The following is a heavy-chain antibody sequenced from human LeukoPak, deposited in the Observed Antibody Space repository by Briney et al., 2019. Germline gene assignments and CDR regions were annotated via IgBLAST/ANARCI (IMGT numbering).Heavy chain of an antibody. D-gene: IGHD3-22*01. CDR1: GGTFSSYA. CDR3: ARRYYYDSSGYSYWYFDL. Sequence: SVKVSCKASGGTFSSYAISWVRQAPGQGLEWMGGIIPIFGTANYAQKFQGRVTITADKSTSTAYMELSSLRSEDTAVYYCARRYYYDSSGYSYWYFDLWGRGTLVTVSS. CDR2: IIPIFGTA. J-gene: IGHJ2*01. V-gene: IGHV1-69*06.